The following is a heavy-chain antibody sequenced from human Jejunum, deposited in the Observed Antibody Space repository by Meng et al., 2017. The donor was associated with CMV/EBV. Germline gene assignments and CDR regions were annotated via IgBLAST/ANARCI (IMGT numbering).Heavy chain of an antibody. CDR2: IRRKNDGGTI. J-gene: IGHJ4*02. CDR3: TRSDY. V-gene: IGHV3-15*01. Sequence: LRLSCTASGFTLSNAGMTWIRQDQGKGLEWVGRIRRKNDGGTIEYAAPVKGRFTISRDDSENILYLQMNSLKTEDTAVYYCTRSDYWGQGTLVTVSS. CDR1: GFTLSNAG.